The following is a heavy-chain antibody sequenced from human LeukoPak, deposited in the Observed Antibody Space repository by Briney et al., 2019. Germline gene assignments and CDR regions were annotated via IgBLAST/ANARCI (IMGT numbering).Heavy chain of an antibody. CDR3: ASSSSTADY. J-gene: IGHJ4*02. Sequence: SETLSLTCAAYGGSFSGYYWSWIRQPPGKGLEWIGEINHSGSTNYNPSLKSRVTISVDTSKNQFSLKLSSVTAADTAVYYCASSSSTADYWGQGTLVTVSS. CDR1: GGSFSGYY. D-gene: IGHD6-19*01. CDR2: INHSGST. V-gene: IGHV4-34*01.